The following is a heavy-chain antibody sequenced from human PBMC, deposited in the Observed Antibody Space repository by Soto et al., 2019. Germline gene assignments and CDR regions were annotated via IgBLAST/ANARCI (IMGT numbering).Heavy chain of an antibody. J-gene: IGHJ6*02. CDR2: INHSGST. V-gene: IGHV4-34*01. D-gene: IGHD5-18*01. Sequence: PSETLSLTCAVYGGSFSGYYWSWIRQPPGKGLEWIGEINHSGSTNYNPSLKSRVTISVDTSKNQFSLKLSSVTAADTAVYYCARGGGIQLWTPYYYYGMDVWGQGTTVTVSS. CDR1: GGSFSGYY. CDR3: ARGGGIQLWTPYYYYGMDV.